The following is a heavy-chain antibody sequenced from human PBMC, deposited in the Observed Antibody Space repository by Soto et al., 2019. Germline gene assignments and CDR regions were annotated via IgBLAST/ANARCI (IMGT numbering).Heavy chain of an antibody. D-gene: IGHD3-22*01. V-gene: IGHV3-30-3*01. CDR1: GFTFSSYA. CDR3: ARVSTYYYDSSGYYYEGYFDY. Sequence: QVQLVESGGGVVQPGRSLRLSCAASGFTFSSYAMHWVRQAPGKGLEWVAVISYDGSNKYYADSVKGRFTISRDNSKKTLYLQMNSLRAEDTAVYYCARVSTYYYDSSGYYYEGYFDYWGQGTLVTVSS. CDR2: ISYDGSNK. J-gene: IGHJ4*02.